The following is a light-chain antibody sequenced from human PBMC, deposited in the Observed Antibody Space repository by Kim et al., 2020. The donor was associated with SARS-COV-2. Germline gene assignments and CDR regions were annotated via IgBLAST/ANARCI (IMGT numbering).Light chain of an antibody. CDR3: QAWDSSSVV. J-gene: IGLJ3*02. CDR2: EDF. CDR1: EKY. Sequence: EKYVCWYQQKSGQSPVLVIYEDFKRPSGIPERFSGSNSENTATLTISGTQPMDEADYYCQAWDSSSVVFGGGTQLTVL. V-gene: IGLV3-1*01.